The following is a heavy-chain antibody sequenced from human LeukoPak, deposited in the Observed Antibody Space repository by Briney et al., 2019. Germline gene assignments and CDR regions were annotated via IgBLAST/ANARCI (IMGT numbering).Heavy chain of an antibody. CDR2: IIPILGIA. D-gene: IGHD6-19*01. J-gene: IGHJ5*02. Sequence: ASVKVSCKASGGTFSSCAISWVRQAPGQGLEWMGRIIPILGIANYAQKFQGRVTITADKSTSTAYMELSSLRSEDTAVYYCATSEGIIAVAEGNWFDPWGQGTLVSVSS. CDR1: GGTFSSCA. CDR3: ATSEGIIAVAEGNWFDP. V-gene: IGHV1-69*04.